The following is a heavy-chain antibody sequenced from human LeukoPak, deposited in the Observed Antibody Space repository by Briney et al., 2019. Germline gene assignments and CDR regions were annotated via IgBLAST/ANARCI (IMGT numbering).Heavy chain of an antibody. Sequence: GGSLRLSCAASGFTFSSDVMHWVRQAPGKGLEYVSAITSNGDSTYYANSVKGRFTISRDNSKNTLYLQMGSLRTEDMAVYYCAKEPRLAAAGLGYWGQGTLVTVSS. CDR2: ITSNGDST. J-gene: IGHJ4*02. CDR1: GFTFSSDV. D-gene: IGHD6-13*01. V-gene: IGHV3-64*01. CDR3: AKEPRLAAAGLGY.